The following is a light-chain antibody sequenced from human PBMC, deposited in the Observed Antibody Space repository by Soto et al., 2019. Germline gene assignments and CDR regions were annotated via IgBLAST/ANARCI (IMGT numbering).Light chain of an antibody. Sequence: QSVLTQPASVSGSPGQSITISCSGTSSDVGGYNYVSCYQHHPDKATQLLIYEVTNRPSVVSNLFSGSKSGNTASLTISGLHAEDEDYYYCNSYTSSTALVFGGGTKVTVL. CDR3: NSYTSSTALV. J-gene: IGLJ2*01. CDR2: EVT. V-gene: IGLV2-14*01. CDR1: SSDVGGYNY.